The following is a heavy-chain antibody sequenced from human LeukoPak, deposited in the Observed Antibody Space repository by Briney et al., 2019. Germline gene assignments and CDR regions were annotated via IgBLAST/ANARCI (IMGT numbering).Heavy chain of an antibody. CDR2: INPNSGGT. Sequence: ASVKVSRKASGYTFTGYYMHWVRQAPGQGLEWMGWINPNSGGTNYAQKFQGRVTMTRDTSISTAYMELSRLRSDDTAVYYCARDPGGIWGNFDYWGQGTLVTVSS. J-gene: IGHJ4*02. CDR3: ARDPGGIWGNFDY. CDR1: GYTFTGYY. V-gene: IGHV1-2*02. D-gene: IGHD3-16*01.